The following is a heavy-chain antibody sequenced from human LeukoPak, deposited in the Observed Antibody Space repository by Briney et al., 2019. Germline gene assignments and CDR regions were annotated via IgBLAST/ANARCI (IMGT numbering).Heavy chain of an antibody. J-gene: IGHJ5*02. CDR2: INHSGST. CDR1: GGSFSGYY. CDR3: ARDPSGYCSGGSCYGSDP. V-gene: IGHV4-34*01. D-gene: IGHD2-15*01. Sequence: SETLSLTCAVYGGSFSGYYWSWIRQPPGKGLEWIGEINHSGSTNYNPSLKSRVTISVDTSKNQFSLKLSSVTAADTAVYYCARDPSGYCSGGSCYGSDPWGQGTLVTVSS.